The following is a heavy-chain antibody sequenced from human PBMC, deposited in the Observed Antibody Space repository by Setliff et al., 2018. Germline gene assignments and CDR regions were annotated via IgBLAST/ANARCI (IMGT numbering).Heavy chain of an antibody. CDR1: GYTFIDYG. Sequence: ASVKVSCKASGYTFIDYGMSWVRQVPGQSLEWMGWINTHTGNPTYAQGFTGRFVFSLDTSVSTAYLQISSLKAEDTAVYYCARGVYEYSYGYRGHYYYYMDVWGKGATVTVSS. D-gene: IGHD3-16*01. CDR2: INTHTGNP. V-gene: IGHV7-4-1*02. J-gene: IGHJ6*03. CDR3: ARGVYEYSYGYRGHYYYYMDV.